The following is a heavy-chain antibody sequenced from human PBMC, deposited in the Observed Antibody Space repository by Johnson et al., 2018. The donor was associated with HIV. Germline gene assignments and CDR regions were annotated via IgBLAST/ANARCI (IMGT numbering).Heavy chain of an antibody. CDR2: ISYDGSNK. J-gene: IGHJ3*02. CDR3: ARDRSGTVFGYDAFDI. V-gene: IGHV3-30-3*01. Sequence: VPLLESGGGVVQPGRSPRLSCAASGFTFSSYAMHWVRQAPGKGLEWVAVISYDGSNKYYADSVKGRFTISRDNSKNTLYLQMNSLRAEDTAVYYCARDRSGTVFGYDAFDIWGQGTMVTVSA. CDR1: GFTFSSYA. D-gene: IGHD1-14*01.